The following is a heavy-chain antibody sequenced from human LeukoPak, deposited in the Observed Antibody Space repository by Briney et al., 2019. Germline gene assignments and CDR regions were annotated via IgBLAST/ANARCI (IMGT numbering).Heavy chain of an antibody. J-gene: IGHJ5*02. CDR3: ALDYDSSAHTPGWFDP. V-gene: IGHV3-23*01. CDR2: IGGIVDNT. D-gene: IGHD3-22*01. Sequence: GGSLRLSCAASGFTFSSYAMSWVRQAPGRGLEWVSLIGGIVDNTHYADSVKGRFTISRDNSKNTLYLQMNSLRAEDTAVYYCALDYDSSAHTPGWFDPWGQGTLVTVSS. CDR1: GFTFSSYA.